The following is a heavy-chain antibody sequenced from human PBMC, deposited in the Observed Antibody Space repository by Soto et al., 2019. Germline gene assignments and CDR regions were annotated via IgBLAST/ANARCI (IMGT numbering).Heavy chain of an antibody. D-gene: IGHD2-15*01. Sequence: PSETLSLTCTVSGGSISSYYWSCIRQPPGKGLEWIGYIYYSGSTNYNPSLKSRVTISVDTSKNQFSLKLSSVTAADTAVYYCARVYCSGGSCYGLRVLYNWFDPWGQGNLVTVSS. CDR1: GGSISSYY. CDR2: IYYSGST. J-gene: IGHJ5*02. V-gene: IGHV4-59*01. CDR3: ARVYCSGGSCYGLRVLYNWFDP.